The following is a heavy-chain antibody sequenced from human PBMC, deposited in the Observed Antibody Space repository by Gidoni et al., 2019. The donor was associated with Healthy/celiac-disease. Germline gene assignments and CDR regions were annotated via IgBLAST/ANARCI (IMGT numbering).Heavy chain of an antibody. CDR3: ARILNKNSGSDRRKGEVDY. Sequence: QVQLLQSGAEVKKPGASVTVSCKASGYTFTRYGLSWVRQAPGQGLEWMGGISAYNGNTNYAQKLQGRVTMTTDTSTSTAYMELRSLRSDDTAVYYCARILNKNSGSDRRKGEVDYWGQGTLVTVSS. CDR1: GYTFTRYG. V-gene: IGHV1-18*04. D-gene: IGHD5-12*01. CDR2: ISAYNGNT. J-gene: IGHJ4*02.